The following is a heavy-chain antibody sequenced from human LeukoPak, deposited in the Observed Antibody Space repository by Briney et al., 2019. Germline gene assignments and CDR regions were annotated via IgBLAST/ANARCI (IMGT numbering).Heavy chain of an antibody. CDR2: ISSGSNTI. CDR1: GFTFSSYG. Sequence: GGSLRLSCAASGFTFSSYGLNWVRQAPGEGLEWVSYISSGSNTIYKADSVKGRFTISRDNAKNSLYMQMNSLRAEDTAVYYCARGRYCSSTGCYDAFDYWGQGTLVTVSS. CDR3: ARGRYCSSTGCYDAFDY. D-gene: IGHD2-2*01. J-gene: IGHJ4*02. V-gene: IGHV3-48*01.